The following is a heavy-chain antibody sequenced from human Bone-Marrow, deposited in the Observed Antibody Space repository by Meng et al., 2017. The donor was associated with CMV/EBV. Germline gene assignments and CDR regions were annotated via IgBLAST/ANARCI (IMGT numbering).Heavy chain of an antibody. J-gene: IGHJ3*02. D-gene: IGHD3-16*01. CDR1: GFTFSSYA. V-gene: IGHV3-23*01. CDR3: VGERDEAFDI. CDR2: ISGSGGST. Sequence: GGSLRLSCAASGFTFSSYAMSWVRQAPGKGPEWVSGISGSGGSTYYADSVKGRFTISRDNSKNMLYLQMNSLRAEDTAVYYCVGERDEAFDIWGQGTMVTVSS.